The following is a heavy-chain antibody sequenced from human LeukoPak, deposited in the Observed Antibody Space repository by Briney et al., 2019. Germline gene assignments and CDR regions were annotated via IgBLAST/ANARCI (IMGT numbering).Heavy chain of an antibody. J-gene: IGHJ4*02. Sequence: PSETLSLTCTVSGGSISSSSYCWGWIRQPPGKGLEWIGSIYYSGSTYYNPSLKSRVTISVDTSKNQFSLKLSSVTAADTAVYYCARDLVAAYSALDYWGQGTLVTVSS. CDR3: ARDLVAAYSALDY. V-gene: IGHV4-39*07. CDR1: GGSISSSSYC. CDR2: IYYSGST. D-gene: IGHD5-12*01.